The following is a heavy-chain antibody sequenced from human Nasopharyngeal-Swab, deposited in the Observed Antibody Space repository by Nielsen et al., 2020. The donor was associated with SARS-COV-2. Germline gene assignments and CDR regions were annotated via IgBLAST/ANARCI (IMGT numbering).Heavy chain of an antibody. D-gene: IGHD6-13*01. CDR2: INPSGGST. J-gene: IGHJ5*02. CDR1: GYTFTSYY. Sequence: ASVKVSCKASGYTFTSYYMNWVRQAPGQGLEWMGIINPSGGSTSYAQKFQGRVTMTRDTSTSTVYMELSSLRSEDTAVYYCARDLAGANIAAAGWFDPWGQGTLVTVSS. V-gene: IGHV1-46*01. CDR3: ARDLAGANIAAAGWFDP.